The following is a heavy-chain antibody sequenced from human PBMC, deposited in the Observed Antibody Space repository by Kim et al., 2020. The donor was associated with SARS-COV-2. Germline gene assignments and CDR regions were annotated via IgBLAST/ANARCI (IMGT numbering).Heavy chain of an antibody. D-gene: IGHD3-9*01. J-gene: IGHJ4*02. Sequence: ASVKVSCKASGYTFTSYGISWVRQAPGQGLEWMGWISAYNGNTNYAQKLQGRVTMTTDTSTSTAYMELRSLRSDDTAVYYCARDVPDYYDILTGYYYWGQGTLVTVSS. V-gene: IGHV1-18*01. CDR3: ARDVPDYYDILTGYYY. CDR1: GYTFTSYG. CDR2: ISAYNGNT.